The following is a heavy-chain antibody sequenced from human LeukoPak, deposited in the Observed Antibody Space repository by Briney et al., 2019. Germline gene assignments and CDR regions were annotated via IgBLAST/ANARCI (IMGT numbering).Heavy chain of an antibody. CDR1: GGSFSGYY. Sequence: SETLSLTCAVYGGSFSGYYWSWIRQPPGKGLEWIGEINHSGSTNYNPSLKSRVTISVDTSKNQFSLKLSPVTAADTVVYYCARGDYYYDSSGPDGTFDYWGQGTLVTVSS. CDR3: ARGDYYYDSSGPDGTFDY. CDR2: INHSGST. D-gene: IGHD3-22*01. V-gene: IGHV4-34*01. J-gene: IGHJ4*02.